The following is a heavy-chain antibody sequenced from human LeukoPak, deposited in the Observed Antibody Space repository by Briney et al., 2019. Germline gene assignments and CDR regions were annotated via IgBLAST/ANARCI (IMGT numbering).Heavy chain of an antibody. CDR3: AGRLDRANWFDP. CDR1: GYSFTSYW. V-gene: IGHV5-51*01. Sequence: GDSPMISCNGSGYSFTSYWIGLVRQTPGEGLGRRGINYPGGSETRYSPSFQGQVTISADKSIRAAYLQWSSLKASDTAMYYCAGRLDRANWFDPWGQGTLVTVSS. D-gene: IGHD3/OR15-3a*01. J-gene: IGHJ5*02. CDR2: NYPGGSET.